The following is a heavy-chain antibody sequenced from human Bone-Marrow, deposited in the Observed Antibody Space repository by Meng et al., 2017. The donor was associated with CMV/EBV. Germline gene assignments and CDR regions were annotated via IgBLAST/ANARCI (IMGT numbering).Heavy chain of an antibody. D-gene: IGHD3-3*01. CDR3: ARADFWSGYLLNMDV. CDR1: GYTFTSYY. Sequence: ASVKVSCKASGYTFTSYYMHWVRQAPGQGLEWMGIINPSGGSTSYAQKFQGRVTMTRDTSTSTVYMELSSLRSEDTAVYYCARADFWSGYLLNMDVWGQGTTVTVSS. CDR2: INPSGGST. J-gene: IGHJ6*02. V-gene: IGHV1-46*01.